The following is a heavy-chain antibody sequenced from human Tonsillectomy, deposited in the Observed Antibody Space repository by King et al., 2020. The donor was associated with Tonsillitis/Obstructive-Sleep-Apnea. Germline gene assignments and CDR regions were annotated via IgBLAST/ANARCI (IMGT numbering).Heavy chain of an antibody. CDR1: GFTFSSYS. CDR2: ISSSSSYI. Sequence: VQLVESGGGLVKPGGSLRLSCAASGFTFSSYSMNWVRQAPGKGLEWVSSISSSSSYIYYAESVKGRFTISRDNAKNSLYLQMNSLRAEDTAVYYCAREKYCXSTSCYXYGMXVWGQXTTVTVS. V-gene: IGHV3-21*01. D-gene: IGHD2-2*01. J-gene: IGHJ6*01. CDR3: AREKYCXSTSCYXYGMXV.